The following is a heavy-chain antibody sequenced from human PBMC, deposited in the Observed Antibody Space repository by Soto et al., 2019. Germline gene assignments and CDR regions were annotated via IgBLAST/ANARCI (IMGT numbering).Heavy chain of an antibody. V-gene: IGHV3-33*01. D-gene: IGHD4-17*01. CDR1: GFTFSSYG. J-gene: IGHJ4*02. CDR2: IWYDGSNK. CDR3: VRFDYGDHGEFDY. Sequence: GGSLRLSCAASGFTFSSYGMHWVRQAPGKGLEWVAVIWYDGSNKYYADSVKGRFTISRDNSKNTLYLQMNSLRAEDTAVYYCVRFDYGDHGEFDYWGQGTLVTVSS.